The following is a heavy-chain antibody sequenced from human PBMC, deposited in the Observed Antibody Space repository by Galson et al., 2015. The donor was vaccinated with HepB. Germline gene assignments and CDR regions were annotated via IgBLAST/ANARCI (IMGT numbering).Heavy chain of an antibody. J-gene: IGHJ6*02. D-gene: IGHD6-13*01. CDR2: IYSGGST. CDR1: GFTVSSNY. Sequence: LRLSCAASGFTVSSNYMSWVRQAPGKGLEWVSVIYSGGSTYYADSVKGRFTISRDNSKNTLYLQMNSLRAEDTAVYYCAREGQQQRGYYYGMDVWGQGTTVTVSS. V-gene: IGHV3-53*01. CDR3: AREGQQQRGYYYGMDV.